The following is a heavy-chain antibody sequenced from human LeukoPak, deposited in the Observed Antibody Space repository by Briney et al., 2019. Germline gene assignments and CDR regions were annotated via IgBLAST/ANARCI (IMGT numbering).Heavy chain of an antibody. V-gene: IGHV4-59*01. CDR1: GGSITSYY. Sequence: PSETLSLTCTVSGGSITSYYWSWIRQPPGKGLEWIGYIYYTGSTNYNPSLRSRVTISVDTSNNQFSLKLTSVTAADTAVYYCARMARQPTTDYYYEVDYWGQGTLVTVSS. J-gene: IGHJ4*02. CDR3: ARMARQPTTDYYYEVDY. D-gene: IGHD3-22*01. CDR2: IYYTGST.